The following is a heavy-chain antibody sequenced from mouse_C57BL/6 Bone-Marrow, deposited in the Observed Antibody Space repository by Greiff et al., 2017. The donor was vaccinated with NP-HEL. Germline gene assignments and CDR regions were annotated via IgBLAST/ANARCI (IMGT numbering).Heavy chain of an antibody. D-gene: IGHD2-3*01. J-gene: IGHJ3*01. CDR3: ARGGIYDPFAY. Sequence: QVQLQQPGAELVRPGTSVKLSCKASGYTFTSYWMHWVKQRPGQGLEWIGVIDPSDSYTNYNQKFKGKATLTVDTSSSTAYMQLSSLTSEDSAVYYCARGGIYDPFAYWGQGTLVTVSA. CDR2: IDPSDSYT. V-gene: IGHV1-59*01. CDR1: GYTFTSYW.